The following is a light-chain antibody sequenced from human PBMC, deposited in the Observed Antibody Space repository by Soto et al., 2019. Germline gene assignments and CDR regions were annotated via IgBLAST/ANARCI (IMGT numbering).Light chain of an antibody. CDR3: SSYTTSSTRV. CDR1: SSDFGNYNL. J-gene: IGLJ3*02. CDR2: EVN. Sequence: QSALTQPASVSGSPGQSITISCTGTSSDFGNYNLVSWYQQHPGKVPKLILFEVNKRPSGVSGRFSGSKSGNTASLTISGLQAEDEADYYCSSYTTSSTRVFGGGTKLTVL. V-gene: IGLV2-14*02.